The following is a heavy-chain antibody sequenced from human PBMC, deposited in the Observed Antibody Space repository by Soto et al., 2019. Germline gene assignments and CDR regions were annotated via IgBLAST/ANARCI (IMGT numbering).Heavy chain of an antibody. J-gene: IGHJ4*02. Sequence: QVQLQESGPGLVKPSETLSLICTVSGDSVSGGGYYWTWIRQPPGKGLEWIGYISFTGDTTYNPSLRSRVTIAMHTSKNQFSLKLTSATAADTALYYCSRGGHYYYSMIWGPGTLVTVSS. CDR3: SRGGHYYYSMI. CDR2: ISFTGDT. CDR1: GDSVSGGGYY. V-gene: IGHV4-61*08. D-gene: IGHD3-22*01.